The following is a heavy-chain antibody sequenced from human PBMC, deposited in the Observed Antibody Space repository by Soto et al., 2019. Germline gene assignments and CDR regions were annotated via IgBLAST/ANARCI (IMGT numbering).Heavy chain of an antibody. V-gene: IGHV3-53*01. J-gene: IGHJ4*02. CDR2: IYSGGSA. CDR1: GFTVSSNY. D-gene: IGHD2-15*01. Sequence: GGSLRLSCAVSGFTVSSNYMNWVRQAPGKGLEWVSIIYSGGSAFYADSVKGRFTISRDNSKDTLYLQMSSLRAEDTAVYYCAGGAPVTPGTFAYWSQGTLVTVSS. CDR3: AGGAPVTPGTFAY.